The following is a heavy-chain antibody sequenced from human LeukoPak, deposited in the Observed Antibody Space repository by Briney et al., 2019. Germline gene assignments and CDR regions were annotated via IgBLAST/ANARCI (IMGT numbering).Heavy chain of an antibody. CDR2: IYYSGST. D-gene: IGHD1-26*01. J-gene: IGHJ4*02. Sequence: SETLSLTCTVSGGSISSYYWSWVRQPPGKGLEWIGFIYYSGSTKYNPSLKSRVTISVDTSKNQFSLKLSSVTAADTAVYYCARSSGGTYSHFYWGQGTLVTVSS. CDR3: ARSSGGTYSHFY. V-gene: IGHV4-59*01. CDR1: GGSISSYY.